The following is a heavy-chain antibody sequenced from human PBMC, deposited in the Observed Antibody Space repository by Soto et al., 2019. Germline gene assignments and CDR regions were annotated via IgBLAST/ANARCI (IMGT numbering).Heavy chain of an antibody. CDR2: ISGSGGST. CDR3: AKVYDFWIGPPDY. D-gene: IGHD3-3*01. Sequence: GGSLRLSCAASGFSFSSDAMSWVRQAPGKGLEWVSAISGSGGSTYYADSVKGRFTISRDNSKNTLYLQMNSLRAEDTAVYYCAKVYDFWIGPPDYWGQGTLVTVSS. CDR1: GFSFSSDA. J-gene: IGHJ4*02. V-gene: IGHV3-23*01.